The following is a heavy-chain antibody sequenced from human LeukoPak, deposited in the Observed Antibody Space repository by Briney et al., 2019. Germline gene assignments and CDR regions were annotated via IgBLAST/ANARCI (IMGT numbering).Heavy chain of an antibody. J-gene: IGHJ4*02. CDR2: INIDERIT. V-gene: IGHV3-74*01. Sequence: PGGSLRLSCAASGFSFRTQRMHWVRQAPGKGLVWVSYINIDERITGYADSVKGRFTISRDNAKNTLYLQMNSRRVEDTAIYFCFREGGDWGQGTLVTVSS. D-gene: IGHD3-10*01. CDR3: FREGGD. CDR1: GFSFRTQR.